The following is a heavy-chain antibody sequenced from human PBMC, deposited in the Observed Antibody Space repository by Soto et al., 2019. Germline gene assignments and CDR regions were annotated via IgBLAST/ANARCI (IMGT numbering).Heavy chain of an antibody. Sequence: SQTRSLTCXISGDSVSSNTAAWNWIRSSPSRGLEWLGRTYYRSHWRHDYAVSVKSRITVNPDTSKNHFSLQLNSVTPDDTAVYYCARGVAGSGFDLWGQGTLVTVSS. V-gene: IGHV6-1*01. CDR1: GDSVSSNTAA. CDR3: ARGVAGSGFDL. D-gene: IGHD6-19*01. CDR2: TYYRSHWRH. J-gene: IGHJ4*02.